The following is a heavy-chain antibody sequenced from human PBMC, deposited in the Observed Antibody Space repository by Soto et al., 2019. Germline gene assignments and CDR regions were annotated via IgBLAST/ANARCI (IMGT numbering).Heavy chain of an antibody. D-gene: IGHD1-26*01. J-gene: IGHJ4*02. CDR2: IYYSGNA. Sequence: PSETLSLTCTVSGGSISSSSYYWGWIRQRPGKGLEWIGSIYYSGNAYYNPSLKSRVTISVDTSKNQFSLKLSSVTAADTAVHYCARLIVQGGAYVDYWGQGTLVTVSS. CDR1: GGSISSSSYY. CDR3: ARLIVQGGAYVDY. V-gene: IGHV4-39*01.